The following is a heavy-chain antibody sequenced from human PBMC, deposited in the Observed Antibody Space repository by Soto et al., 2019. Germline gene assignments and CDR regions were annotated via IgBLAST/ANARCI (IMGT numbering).Heavy chain of an antibody. CDR3: AKALGELSPESYDH. CDR2: ISYDGSNQ. J-gene: IGHJ4*02. V-gene: IGHV3-30*18. Sequence: GGSLRLSCAASGFTFSSYGMHWVRQAPGKGLEWVAIISYDGSNQYYADSVEGRFTISRDNSKNTLYLQMNSLRAEDTAVYYCAKALGELSPESYDHWGQGVLVTVSS. CDR1: GFTFSSYG. D-gene: IGHD3-16*02.